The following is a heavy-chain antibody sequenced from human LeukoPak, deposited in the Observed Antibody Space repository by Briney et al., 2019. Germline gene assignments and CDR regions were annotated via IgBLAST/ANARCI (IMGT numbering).Heavy chain of an antibody. J-gene: IGHJ4*02. CDR1: GYTFTSYG. Sequence: ASVKVSCKASGYTFTSYGISWVRQAPGQGLGWMGWISAYNGNTNYAQKLQGRVTMTTDTSTSTAYMELRSLRSDDTAVYYCAREPPFELHYYGSGSYPDYWGQGTLVTVSS. CDR2: ISAYNGNT. V-gene: IGHV1-18*01. CDR3: AREPPFELHYYGSGSYPDY. D-gene: IGHD3-10*01.